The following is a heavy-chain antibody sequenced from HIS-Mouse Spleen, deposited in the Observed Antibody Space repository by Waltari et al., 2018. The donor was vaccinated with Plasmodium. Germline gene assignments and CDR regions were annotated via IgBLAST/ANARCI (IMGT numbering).Heavy chain of an antibody. CDR1: GFTFSGYW. CDR2: IKQDGREK. Sequence: EVQLVESGGGLVQPGGSLRLSCAASGFTFSGYWMSWVRQAPGKGVEWVANIKQDGREKYYVDSVRGRFTISRDNAKISLYLQMNSLRAEDTAVYYCASSWYWYFDLWGRGTLVTVSS. V-gene: IGHV3-7*01. D-gene: IGHD6-13*01. J-gene: IGHJ2*01. CDR3: ASSWYWYFDL.